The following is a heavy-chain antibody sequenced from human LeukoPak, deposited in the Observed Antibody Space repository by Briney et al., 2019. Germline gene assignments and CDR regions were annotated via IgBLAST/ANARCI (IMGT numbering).Heavy chain of an antibody. CDR2: INHSGST. D-gene: IGHD2-15*01. CDR3: ARSNPILGYCSGGSCYLVDY. J-gene: IGHJ4*02. Sequence: PSETLSLTCAVYGGSFSGYYWSWIRQPPGKGLEWIGEINHSGSTNYNPSLKSRVTISVDTSKNQFSLKLSSVTAADTAAYYCARSNPILGYCSGGSCYLVDYWGQGTLVTVSS. CDR1: GGSFSGYY. V-gene: IGHV4-34*01.